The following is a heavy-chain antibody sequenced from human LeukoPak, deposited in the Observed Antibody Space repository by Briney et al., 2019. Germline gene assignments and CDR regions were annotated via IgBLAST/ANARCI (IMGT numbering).Heavy chain of an antibody. J-gene: IGHJ5*02. Sequence: ASVKVSCKASGYTFTGYYMHWVRQAPGQGLEWMGWINPNSGGTNYAQKFQGRVTMTRDTSISTAYMELSRLRSDDTAVYYCARDPSYNLNWFDPWGQGTLVTVSS. CDR1: GYTFTGYY. CDR2: INPNSGGT. V-gene: IGHV1-2*02. D-gene: IGHD1-14*01. CDR3: ARDPSYNLNWFDP.